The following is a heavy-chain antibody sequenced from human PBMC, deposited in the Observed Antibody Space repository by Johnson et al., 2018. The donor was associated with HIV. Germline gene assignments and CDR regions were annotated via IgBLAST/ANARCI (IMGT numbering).Heavy chain of an antibody. Sequence: QVQLVESGGGLIQPGGSLRLSCAASGFTFSDYYMSWIRQAPGKGLEWVSYISSSGSTIYYADSVKGRFTISRDNAKNSLYLQMNSLRAEDTAVYYCAKDQWSSSWTNDAFDFWGQGTMVTVSS. CDR1: GFTFSDYY. D-gene: IGHD6-13*01. CDR2: ISSSGSTI. V-gene: IGHV3-11*04. CDR3: AKDQWSSSWTNDAFDF. J-gene: IGHJ3*01.